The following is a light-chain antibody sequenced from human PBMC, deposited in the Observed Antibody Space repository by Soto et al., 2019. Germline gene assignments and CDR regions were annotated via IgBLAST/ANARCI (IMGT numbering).Light chain of an antibody. CDR3: HHFGSLPET. Sequence: EVVLTQSPGTLSLSPGERVTLSCRASQSVASSYLAWYQQKPGRAPRLLFYSASSGATGIPDRFSGSGSGTDFTLTISRLEPEDFAVYYCHHFGSLPETFGQVTNVE. J-gene: IGKJ1*01. V-gene: IGKV3-20*01. CDR2: SAS. CDR1: QSVASSY.